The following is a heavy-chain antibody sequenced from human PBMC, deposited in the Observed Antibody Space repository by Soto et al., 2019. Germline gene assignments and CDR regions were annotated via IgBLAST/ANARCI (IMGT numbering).Heavy chain of an antibody. CDR1: GGSISSSSYY. D-gene: IGHD2-2*01. CDR2: IYYSGST. V-gene: IGHV4-39*01. CDR3: ARGYCISTSCYQFDD. Sequence: PSETLSLTCTVSGGSISSSSYYWGWIRQPPGKGLEWIGSIYYSGSTYYNPSLKSRVTISVDTSKNQFSLKLSSVTAADTAVYYCARGYCISTSCYQFDDWGQGTLVTVSS. J-gene: IGHJ4*02.